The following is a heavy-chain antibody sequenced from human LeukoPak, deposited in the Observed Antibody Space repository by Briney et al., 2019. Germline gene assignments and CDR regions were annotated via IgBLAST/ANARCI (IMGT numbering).Heavy chain of an antibody. J-gene: IGHJ3*02. CDR3: ARNGGSGSYYSLHAFDI. CDR1: GGSISSYY. Sequence: PSETLSLTCTVSGGSISSYYWSWIRQPPGKGLEWIGYIYYSGSTNYNPSLKSRVTISVDTSKNQFSLKLSSVTAADTAVYYCARNGGSGSYYSLHAFDIWGQGTMVTVSS. D-gene: IGHD3-10*01. V-gene: IGHV4-59*01. CDR2: IYYSGST.